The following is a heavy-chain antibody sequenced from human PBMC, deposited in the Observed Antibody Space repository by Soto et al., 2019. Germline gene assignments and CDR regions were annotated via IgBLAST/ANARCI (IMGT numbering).Heavy chain of an antibody. D-gene: IGHD2-8*01. J-gene: IGHJ3*02. CDR1: GYTFTSYD. CDR3: AVGRFYGAYRVDAFDI. CDR2: MNPYSGNR. Sequence: QVQLVQSGADVKKPGASVRVSCKAAGYTFTSYDINWVRQATGQGLEWMGWMNPYSGNRCYAQKFQGRVTMTWNTFSSPADLELSSLRSDAMAVYYCAVGRFYGAYRVDAFDIWGHGTMVTVSS. V-gene: IGHV1-8*01.